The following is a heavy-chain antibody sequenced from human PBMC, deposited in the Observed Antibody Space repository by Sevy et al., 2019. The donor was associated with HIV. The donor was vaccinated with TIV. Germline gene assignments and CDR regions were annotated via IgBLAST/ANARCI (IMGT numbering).Heavy chain of an antibody. Sequence: SETLSLTCTVSGGSVSSGGYYWNWIRQHPGKGLEWIGYIYHSGTTYYNPSLKSRLSISVDTSKNQIFLKLTSVTAADTAVYYCARDRDSYNGMDVSGQRTAVTVSS. CDR3: ARDRDSYNGMDV. CDR2: IYHSGTT. V-gene: IGHV4-31*03. J-gene: IGHJ6*02. CDR1: GGSVSSGGYY.